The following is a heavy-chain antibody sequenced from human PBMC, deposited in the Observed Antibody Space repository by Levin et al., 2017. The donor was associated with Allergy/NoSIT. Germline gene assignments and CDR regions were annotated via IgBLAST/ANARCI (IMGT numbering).Heavy chain of an antibody. CDR3: TKGTRAARGTGMDV. V-gene: IGHV3-9*01. CDR2: ISWNSGIT. D-gene: IGHD6-6*01. Sequence: SLKISCAASGFTFDDYAIHWVRQAPGKGLEWVSGISWNSGITGYADSVKGRFTISRDNAKNSLYLQMNSLRPEDTALYYCTKGTRAARGTGMDVWGQGTTVTVSS. CDR1: GFTFDDYA. J-gene: IGHJ6*02.